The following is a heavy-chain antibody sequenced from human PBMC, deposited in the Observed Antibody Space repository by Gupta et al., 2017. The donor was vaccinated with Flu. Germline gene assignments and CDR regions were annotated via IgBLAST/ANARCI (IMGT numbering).Heavy chain of an antibody. D-gene: IGHD3-9*01. V-gene: IGHV1-8*01. J-gene: IGHJ6*03. CDR3: ARGVLRYFDLLLARYYMDV. Sequence: GLERMGWMNPNRGNTGYAQKVQGRVTMTRNTSISTAYMELSSLRSEDTAVYYCARGVLRYFDLLLARYYMDVWGKGTTVTVSS. CDR2: MNPNRGNT.